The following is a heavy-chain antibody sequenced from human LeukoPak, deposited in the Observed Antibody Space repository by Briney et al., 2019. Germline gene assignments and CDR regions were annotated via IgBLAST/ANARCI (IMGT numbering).Heavy chain of an antibody. Sequence: ASVKVSCTASGYIFTAYYIHWVRRAPGQGLEWMGWINPNTGGTNYAQNFQGRVTMTRDTSVTTAYMDLSRLTSDDTAVYYCARDKGGNYYPPDYWGQGTLVTVSS. D-gene: IGHD1-26*01. V-gene: IGHV1-2*02. CDR1: GYIFTAYY. CDR2: INPNTGGT. CDR3: ARDKGGNYYPPDY. J-gene: IGHJ4*02.